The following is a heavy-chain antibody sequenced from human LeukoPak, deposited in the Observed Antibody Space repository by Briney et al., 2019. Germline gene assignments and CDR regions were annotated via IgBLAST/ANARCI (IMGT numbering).Heavy chain of an antibody. Sequence: GGSLRLSCAASGFTFNYYWLTWVRQAPGKGLEWVANVQKDGSEKYYVDSVKGRFIISRDNAKNSLYLQMNSPRAEDTAVYYCARVRKLRTRGVMDPLDYWGQGTLVTVSS. V-gene: IGHV3-7*01. D-gene: IGHD3-10*01. CDR3: ARVRKLRTRGVMDPLDY. J-gene: IGHJ4*02. CDR2: VQKDGSEK. CDR1: GFTFNYYW.